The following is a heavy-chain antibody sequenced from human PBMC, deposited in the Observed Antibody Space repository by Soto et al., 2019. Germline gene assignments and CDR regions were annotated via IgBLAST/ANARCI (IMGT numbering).Heavy chain of an antibody. CDR1: GGSFSGYS. J-gene: IGHJ5*02. Sequence: QSLTCAVYGGSFSGYSWSWIRQPPGKGLEWIGYIYYSGSTYYNPSLKSRVTISVDTSKNQFSLKLSSVTAADTAVYYCARDAFEYSSSVNWFDPWGQGTLVTVSS. V-gene: IGHV4-34*09. CDR2: IYYSGST. D-gene: IGHD6-6*01. CDR3: ARDAFEYSSSVNWFDP.